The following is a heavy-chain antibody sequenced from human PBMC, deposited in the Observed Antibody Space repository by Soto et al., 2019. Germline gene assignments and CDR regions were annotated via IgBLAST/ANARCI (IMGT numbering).Heavy chain of an antibody. CDR3: ARERQVGPSSGRFDP. J-gene: IGHJ5*02. CDR1: GDSINSDSVY. Sequence: QVHLQESGPGLVKPSQTLSLTCSVNGDSINSDSVYWSWIRQSQGKGLEYIGYITYNGRTFYNPSLKSRVTMSVDTPKNQFSLEVRSVTAADTAVYYCARERQVGPSSGRFDPWGQGTLVTVST. V-gene: IGHV4-31*03. CDR2: ITYNGRT.